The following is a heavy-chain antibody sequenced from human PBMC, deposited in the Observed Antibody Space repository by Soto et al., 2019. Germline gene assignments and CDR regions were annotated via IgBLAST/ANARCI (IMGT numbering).Heavy chain of an antibody. D-gene: IGHD2-2*02. Sequence: QVQLQQWGAGLLKPSETLSLTCAVYGGSFSGYYWSWIRQPPGKGLEWIGEINHSGSTNYNPSLKSRVTISVDTSKNQFSLKLSSVTAADTAVYYCARGPGPFVVVPAAIKPPFDYWGQGTLVTVSS. J-gene: IGHJ4*02. V-gene: IGHV4-34*01. CDR3: ARGPGPFVVVPAAIKPPFDY. CDR2: INHSGST. CDR1: GGSFSGYY.